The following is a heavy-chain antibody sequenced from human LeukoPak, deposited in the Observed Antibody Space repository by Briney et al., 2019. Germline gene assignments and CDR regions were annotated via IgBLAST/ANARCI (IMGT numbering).Heavy chain of an antibody. CDR1: GYTFTSYG. Sequence: ASVKVPCKASGYTFTSYGISWVRQAPGQGLEWMGWISAYNGNTNYAQKLQGRVTMTTDTSTSTAYMELRSLRSDDTAVYYCARDLTMIVVEGGPFDYWGQGTLVTVSS. CDR2: ISAYNGNT. J-gene: IGHJ4*02. V-gene: IGHV1-18*01. D-gene: IGHD3-22*01. CDR3: ARDLTMIVVEGGPFDY.